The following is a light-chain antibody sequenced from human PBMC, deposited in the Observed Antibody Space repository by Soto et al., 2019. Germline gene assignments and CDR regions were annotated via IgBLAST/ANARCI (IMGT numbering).Light chain of an antibody. Sequence: QSALTQPRSVSGSPGQSVTISCTGTSSDVGGYDYVSWYQQHPGKAPKLMIYDVTKPPSGVPDRFSGSKSGNTSSLTISGLQAEYEADYFCFSYAGISTSEVFGPGTKLTVL. CDR1: SSDVGGYDY. CDR3: FSYAGISTSEV. CDR2: DVT. V-gene: IGLV2-11*01. J-gene: IGLJ1*01.